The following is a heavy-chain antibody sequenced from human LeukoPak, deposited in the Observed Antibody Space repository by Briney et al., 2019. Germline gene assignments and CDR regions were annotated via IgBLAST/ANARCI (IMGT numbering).Heavy chain of an antibody. CDR2: IYPGDYDT. Sequence: GESLKISCKGSGYSFTSCRICGGRQMPGEGVEGMGIIYPGDYDTQYSPSFQGQVTISADKSIGTAYLQWSSLKASDSAMYYCVRHHEYAFDIWGQGTMVTVSS. CDR3: VRHHEYAFDI. J-gene: IGHJ3*02. CDR1: GYSFTSCR. V-gene: IGHV5-51*01. D-gene: IGHD2/OR15-2a*01.